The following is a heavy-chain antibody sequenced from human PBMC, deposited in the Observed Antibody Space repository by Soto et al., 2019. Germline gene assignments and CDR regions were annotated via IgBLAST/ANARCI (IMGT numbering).Heavy chain of an antibody. CDR3: ARDQHIVVVKPNDAFDI. J-gene: IGHJ3*02. Sequence: QVQLVESGGGVVQPGRSLRLSCAASGFTFSSYAMHWVRQAPGKGLEWVAVISYDGSNKYYADSVKGRFTISRDNSKNTLYLQMNSLRAKDTAVYYCARDQHIVVVKPNDAFDIWGQGTMVTVSS. D-gene: IGHD2-21*01. CDR2: ISYDGSNK. V-gene: IGHV3-30-3*01. CDR1: GFTFSSYA.